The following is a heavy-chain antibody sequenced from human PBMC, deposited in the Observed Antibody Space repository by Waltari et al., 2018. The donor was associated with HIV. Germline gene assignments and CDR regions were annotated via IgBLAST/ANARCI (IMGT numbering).Heavy chain of an antibody. V-gene: IGHV3-23*01. CDR3: AKPRMEYAVRDYFFGLDV. D-gene: IGHD2-8*01. CDR1: GFAFARYP. Sequence: VDLLESGGGLVQPGGSLRRSCVGSGFAFARYPITWVRQAPGKVLEWVASISDRGSTTFYADSVKGRLTISRDNSKNTVYLQLDSLRPADTAVYYCAKPRMEYAVRDYFFGLDVWGQGTTVTVAS. CDR2: ISDRGSTT. J-gene: IGHJ6*02.